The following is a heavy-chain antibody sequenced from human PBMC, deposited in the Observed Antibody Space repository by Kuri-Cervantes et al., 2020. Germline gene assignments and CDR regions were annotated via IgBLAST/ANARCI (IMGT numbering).Heavy chain of an antibody. D-gene: IGHD3-3*01. CDR1: GGSFSGYY. J-gene: IGHJ5*02. Sequence: LRLSCAVYGGSFSGYYWSWIRQPPGKGLEWIGEINHSRSTNYNPSLKSRVTISVDKSKNQFSLKLSSVTAADTAVYYCARALYYNFWSGYYTVDWFDPWGQGTLVTVSS. CDR2: INHSRST. V-gene: IGHV4-34*01. CDR3: ARALYYNFWSGYYTVDWFDP.